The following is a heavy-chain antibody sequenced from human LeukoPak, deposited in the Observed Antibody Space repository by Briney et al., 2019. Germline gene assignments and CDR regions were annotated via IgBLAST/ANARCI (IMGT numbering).Heavy chain of an antibody. Sequence: SVKVSCKASGGTFSSYAISWVRQAPGQGLEWMGGIIPIFGTANYAQKFQGRVTITTDESTSTAYMELSSLRSEDTAVYYCARDEGYCSSTSCYLFDYWGQGTLVTVSS. V-gene: IGHV1-69*05. J-gene: IGHJ4*02. D-gene: IGHD2-2*01. CDR1: GGTFSSYA. CDR2: IIPIFGTA. CDR3: ARDEGYCSSTSCYLFDY.